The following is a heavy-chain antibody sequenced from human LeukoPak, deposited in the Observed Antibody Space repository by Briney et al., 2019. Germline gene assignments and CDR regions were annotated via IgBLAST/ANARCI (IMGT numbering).Heavy chain of an antibody. D-gene: IGHD1-1*01. CDR1: GFTFSSYA. Sequence: PGGSLRLSCAASGFTFSSYAMSWVRQAPGKGLEWVSVISGSAATTYYADSVQGRFTISRDNSKNTLYLQMNSLRAEDTAVYYCAKSAGTTRDVFDIWGQGTMVTVSS. CDR3: AKSAGTTRDVFDI. J-gene: IGHJ3*02. V-gene: IGHV3-23*01. CDR2: ISGSAATT.